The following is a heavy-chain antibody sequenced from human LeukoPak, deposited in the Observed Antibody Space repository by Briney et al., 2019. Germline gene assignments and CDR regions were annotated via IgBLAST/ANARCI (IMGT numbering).Heavy chain of an antibody. CDR2: INHTGST. CDR3: ARVLVDNSPHYYHGLDV. CDR1: GGSFSGYY. J-gene: IGHJ6*02. Sequence: PSETLSLTCAVYGGSFSGYYWSWIRQPPGKGLEWIGEINHTGSTNYNPSLKSRVTISVDTSKKQFSLKLSSVTAADTAVYYCARVLVDNSPHYYHGLDVWGQGTTVTVSS. D-gene: IGHD5-12*01. V-gene: IGHV4-34*01.